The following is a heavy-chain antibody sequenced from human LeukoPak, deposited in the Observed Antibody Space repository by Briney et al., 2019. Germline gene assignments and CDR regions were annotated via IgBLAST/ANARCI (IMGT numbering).Heavy chain of an antibody. V-gene: IGHV1-18*01. CDR1: DYTFINYG. Sequence: ASVKVSCKASDYTFINYGISWVRQAPGQGLEWMGWISAYNGNTYYAQKFQGRVTVTTDTSTSTAYMDLRSLRSDDTAAYYCARTNLDCKNGVCYDYWGQGTPVTVSS. J-gene: IGHJ4*02. CDR2: ISAYNGNT. CDR3: ARTNLDCKNGVCYDY. D-gene: IGHD2-8*01.